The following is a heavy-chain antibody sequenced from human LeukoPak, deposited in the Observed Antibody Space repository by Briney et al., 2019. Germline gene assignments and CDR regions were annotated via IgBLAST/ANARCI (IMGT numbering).Heavy chain of an antibody. CDR2: IRGDGSVN. Sequence: GGSLRLSYAASGFTFSKYWMTWVRQAPGKGLEWVANIRGDGSVNYLLDSVKSRFTISRDNVKNSLSLEMNNLRAEDTAVYYCSRDANYYDSSRHYFDAFDIWGQGTMVTVSS. J-gene: IGHJ3*02. CDR3: SRDANYYDSSRHYFDAFDI. D-gene: IGHD3-22*01. V-gene: IGHV3-7*01. CDR1: GFTFSKYW.